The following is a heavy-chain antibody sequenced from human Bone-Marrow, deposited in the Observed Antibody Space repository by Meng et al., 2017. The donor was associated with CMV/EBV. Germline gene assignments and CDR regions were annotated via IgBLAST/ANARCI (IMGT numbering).Heavy chain of an antibody. CDR2: INPNSGGT. D-gene: IGHD6-19*01. CDR1: GYTFTGYY. J-gene: IGHJ4*02. Sequence: ASVKVSCKASGYTFTGYYMHWVRQAPGQGLEWMGWINPNSGGTNYAQKFQGRVTMTRDTSTSTVYMELSSLRSEDTAVYYCARVSGGWYFRPPTTGFDYWGQGTLVTVS. V-gene: IGHV1-2*02. CDR3: ARVSGGWYFRPPTTGFDY.